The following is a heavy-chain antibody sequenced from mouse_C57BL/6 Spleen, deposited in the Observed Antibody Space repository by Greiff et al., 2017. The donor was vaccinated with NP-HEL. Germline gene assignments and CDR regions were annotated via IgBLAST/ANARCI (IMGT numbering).Heavy chain of an antibody. CDR1: GYTFTSYW. Sequence: QVQLQQPGAELVRPGTSVKLSCKASGYTFTSYWMHWVKQRPGQGLEWIGVIDPSDSYTNYNQKFKGKATLTVDTSSSTAYMQLSSLTSEDSAVYYCARPPVSYYGSSLGFAYWGQGTLVTVSA. CDR3: ARPPVSYYGSSLGFAY. D-gene: IGHD1-1*01. CDR2: IDPSDSYT. J-gene: IGHJ3*01. V-gene: IGHV1-59*01.